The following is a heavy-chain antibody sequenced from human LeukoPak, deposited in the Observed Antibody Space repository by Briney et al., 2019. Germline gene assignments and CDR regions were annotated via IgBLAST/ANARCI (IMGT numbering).Heavy chain of an antibody. CDR2: ISSNGGST. CDR3: ARAGAAGMSSI. CDR1: GFTFSSYA. Sequence: GGSLRLSCAASGFTFSSYAMHWVRQAPGKGLEYVSAISSNGGSTYYANSVKGRFTISRDNPKNTLYLQMGSLRAEDMAVYYCARAGAAGMSSIWGQGTMVTVSS. D-gene: IGHD6-13*01. J-gene: IGHJ3*02. V-gene: IGHV3-64*01.